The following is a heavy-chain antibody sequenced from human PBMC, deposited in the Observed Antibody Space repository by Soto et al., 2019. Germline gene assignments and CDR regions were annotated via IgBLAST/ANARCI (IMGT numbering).Heavy chain of an antibody. V-gene: IGHV4-59*01. CDR3: ARRWGGTFDY. CDR1: GGSISSYY. Sequence: QVQLQESGPGLVKPSETLSLTCTVSGGSISSYYWSWIRQPPGKGLEWIGYIYYSGSTNYNPSLXGXVXIXXATSKNQFSLKLSSVTAADTAVYYCARRWGGTFDYWGQGTLVTVSS. D-gene: IGHD2-21*01. J-gene: IGHJ4*02. CDR2: IYYSGST.